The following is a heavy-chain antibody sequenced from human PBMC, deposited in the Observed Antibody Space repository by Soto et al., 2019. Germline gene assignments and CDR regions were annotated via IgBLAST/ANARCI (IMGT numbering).Heavy chain of an antibody. CDR3: ARGLAMATMVFAYYFAY. CDR2: IYYSGST. V-gene: IGHV4-61*01. Sequence: QVQLQESGPGLVKPSETLSLTCTVSGGSVSSGSYYWSWIRQPPGKGLEWIGYIYYSGSTNYNPSLHSRVTISVDTSKNQFSLKLSSVTAADPAVYYCARGLAMATMVFAYYFAYWGQGTLVTVSS. CDR1: GGSVSSGSYY. J-gene: IGHJ4*02. D-gene: IGHD5-12*01.